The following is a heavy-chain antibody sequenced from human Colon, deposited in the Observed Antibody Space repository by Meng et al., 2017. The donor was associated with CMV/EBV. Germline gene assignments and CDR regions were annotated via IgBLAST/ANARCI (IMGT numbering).Heavy chain of an antibody. CDR2: IRSRAYGGTT. J-gene: IGHJ5*02. D-gene: IGHD3-16*01. CDR1: GFIFGDHA. Sequence: GGSLRLSCSASGFIFGDHAMSWVRQAPGKGLEWVSFIRSRAYGGTTEYAASVQGRFTISRDDSQSIVYLQMNRLKTEDTAVYYCARDPGGNIDPWGQGTLVTVSS. CDR3: ARDPGGNIDP. V-gene: IGHV3-49*04.